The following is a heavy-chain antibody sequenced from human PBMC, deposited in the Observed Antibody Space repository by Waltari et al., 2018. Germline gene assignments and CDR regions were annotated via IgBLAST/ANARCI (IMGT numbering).Heavy chain of an antibody. CDR3: ARGRGWVRSLGY. D-gene: IGHD4-17*01. J-gene: IGHJ4*02. V-gene: IGHV4-34*01. CDR1: GGSFSGYY. Sequence: QVQLQQWGAGLLKPSETLSLTCAVYGGSFSGYYWSWIRQPPGKGLEWIGEINHSGSTNYNPSLKSRVTISVDTSKNQFSLKLSSVTAADTAGYYCARGRGWVRSLGYWGQGTLVTVSS. CDR2: INHSGST.